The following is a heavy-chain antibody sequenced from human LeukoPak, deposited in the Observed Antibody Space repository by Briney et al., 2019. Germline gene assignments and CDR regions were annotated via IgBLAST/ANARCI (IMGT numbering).Heavy chain of an antibody. CDR2: ISGSGGST. CDR1: GFTFSSYA. Sequence: PGGSLRLSCAASGFTFSSYAMSWVRQAPGKGLEWVSAISGSGGSTYYADSVKGRFTISRDNSKNTLYLQMNSLRAEDTAVYYCAKDWNSVVPAALYYYYYGMDVWDQGTTVTVSS. J-gene: IGHJ6*02. D-gene: IGHD2-2*01. CDR3: AKDWNSVVPAALYYYYYGMDV. V-gene: IGHV3-23*01.